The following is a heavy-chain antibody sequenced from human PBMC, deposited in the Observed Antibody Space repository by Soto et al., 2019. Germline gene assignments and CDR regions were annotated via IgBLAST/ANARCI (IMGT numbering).Heavy chain of an antibody. CDR3: AKFSAHSMFGISSAADY. CDR2: ISGNGGKI. CDR1: GFTFSSYG. D-gene: IGHD6-6*01. V-gene: IGHV3-23*01. Sequence: EVQLLESGGGLVQPGGSLRLSCAASGFTFSSYGLNWVRQAPGKGLEWVSAISGNGGKISYADSVQGRFTISRDNSKNTLYMPLHSLRSEYTAVYYCAKFSAHSMFGISSAADYWGQGTLVTVSS. J-gene: IGHJ4*02.